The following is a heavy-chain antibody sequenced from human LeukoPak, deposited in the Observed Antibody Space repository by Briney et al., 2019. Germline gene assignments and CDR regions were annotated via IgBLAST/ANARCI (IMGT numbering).Heavy chain of an antibody. CDR2: INHSGST. CDR3: ARGVYCSGCSCYEDY. V-gene: IGHV4-34*01. Sequence: PSETLSLTCAVYGGSFSGYYWSWIRQPPGKGLEWIGEINHSGSTNYNPSLKSRVTISVDTSKNQFSLKLSSVTAADTAVYYCARGVYCSGCSCYEDYWGQGTLVTVSS. J-gene: IGHJ4*02. CDR1: GGSFSGYY. D-gene: IGHD2-15*01.